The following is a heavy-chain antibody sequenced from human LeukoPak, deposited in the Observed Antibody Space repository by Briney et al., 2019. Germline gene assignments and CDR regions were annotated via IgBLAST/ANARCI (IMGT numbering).Heavy chain of an antibody. Sequence: PGGSLRLSCGASGFTFSDYSMNWVRQAPGKGLAWVASITSAGGYTYYADSVKGRFTISRDNAQNSLILQMNSLRAEDTAVYFCATSGGFVLPNAITGNWYMDVWGRGTSVTVSS. CDR2: ITSAGGYT. J-gene: IGHJ6*03. CDR3: ATSGGFVLPNAITGNWYMDV. CDR1: GFTFSDYS. D-gene: IGHD2-2*01. V-gene: IGHV3-21*01.